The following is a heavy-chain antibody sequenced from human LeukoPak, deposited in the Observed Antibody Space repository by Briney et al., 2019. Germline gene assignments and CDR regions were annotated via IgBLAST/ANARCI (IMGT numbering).Heavy chain of an antibody. J-gene: IGHJ1*01. D-gene: IGHD3-3*01. Sequence: GSLRLSCAASGFTFSIYSIHWVRQAPGKGLEWVAVISYDGSNKYYADSVKGRFTISRDNSKNTLYLQMNSLRAEDTAVYYCAKDLEWLSTRSLLDFQHWGQGTLVTVSS. V-gene: IGHV3-30*18. CDR1: GFTFSIYS. CDR3: AKDLEWLSTRSLLDFQH. CDR2: ISYDGSNK.